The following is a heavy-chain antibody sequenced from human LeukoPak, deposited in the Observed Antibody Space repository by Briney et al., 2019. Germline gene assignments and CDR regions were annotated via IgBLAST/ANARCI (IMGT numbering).Heavy chain of an antibody. D-gene: IGHD3-22*01. J-gene: IGHJ4*02. V-gene: IGHV3-21*01. CDR3: ASDLWRITMIVGAFEDY. Sequence: GGSLRLSCAASVVTFSSYSMNWVRQAPGKGLEWVSSISSSISYIYYADSVTGRFTISRDNAKNTPFLQLNSLRAEDTAVYSGASDLWRITMIVGAFEDYWGQGTLVTVSS. CDR2: ISSSISYI. CDR1: VVTFSSYS.